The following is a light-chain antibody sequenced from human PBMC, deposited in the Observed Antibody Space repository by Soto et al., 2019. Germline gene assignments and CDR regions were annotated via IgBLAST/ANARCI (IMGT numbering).Light chain of an antibody. V-gene: IGLV2-14*01. J-gene: IGLJ2*01. CDR3: SSYSISAGLVV. CDR1: RSDIGSYNY. Sequence: QSVLTQPASVSGSPGQSITISCSGTRSDIGSYNYVAWYQQFPGKTPKILIYGVSNRPSGVSSRFSGSKSDNTASLTISGLQAEDEGDYYCSSYSISAGLVVFGGGTKLTVL. CDR2: GVS.